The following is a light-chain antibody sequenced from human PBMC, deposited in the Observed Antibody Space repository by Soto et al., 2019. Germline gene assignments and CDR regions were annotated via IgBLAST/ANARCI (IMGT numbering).Light chain of an antibody. V-gene: IGKV1-39*01. J-gene: IGKJ5*01. CDR2: DAS. Sequence: DIHMTQSPSSLSASAADIVNIMCKASHNIGIYLNWYQQKPGKAPKLLIYDASRLQSGVPSRFSGSGGGTDFTLSISSVQPEDFATYFCQQSYMDPITFGQGTRLEIK. CDR1: HNIGIY. CDR3: QQSYMDPIT.